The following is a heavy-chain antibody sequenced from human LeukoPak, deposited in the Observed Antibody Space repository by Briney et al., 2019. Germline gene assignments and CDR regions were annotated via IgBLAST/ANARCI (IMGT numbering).Heavy chain of an antibody. CDR1: GGSIRTSSYY. CDR2: TYYSGTT. D-gene: IGHD5-12*01. Sequence: SETLSLTCAVSGGSIRTSSYYWGWIRQPPGKGLEWIGSTYYSGTTDYNPSLKNRVTISADTSKNQYSLKLTSVTAADTAVYYCARGGTGDSGYDPGDWFDPWGQGTLVTVSS. CDR3: ARGGTGDSGYDPGDWFDP. J-gene: IGHJ5*02. V-gene: IGHV4-39*01.